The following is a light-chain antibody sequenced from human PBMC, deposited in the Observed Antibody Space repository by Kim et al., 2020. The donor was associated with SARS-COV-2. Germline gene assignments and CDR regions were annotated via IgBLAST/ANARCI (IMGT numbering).Light chain of an antibody. V-gene: IGKV3-20*01. Sequence: RGGRATRSCRASRSVPSNYLAWYQQRPDQAPRLLISGASSRATDIPNRFSGSGSGTDFTLTISRLEPEDFAVYFCQQYGSAPLTFGRGTRLEIK. J-gene: IGKJ5*01. CDR1: RSVPSNY. CDR3: QQYGSAPLT. CDR2: GAS.